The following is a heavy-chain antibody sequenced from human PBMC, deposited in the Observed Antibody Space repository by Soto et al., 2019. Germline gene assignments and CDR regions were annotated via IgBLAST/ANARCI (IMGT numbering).Heavy chain of an antibody. CDR3: ARHGIVGATSGFDY. J-gene: IGHJ4*02. Sequence: SETLSLTCTVSGGSISSSSYYWGWIRQPPGKGLEWIGSIYYSGSTYYNPSLKSRVTISVDTSKNQFSLKLSSVTAADTAVYYCARHGIVGATSGFDYWGQGTLVTVSS. V-gene: IGHV4-39*01. D-gene: IGHD1-26*01. CDR1: GGSISSSSYY. CDR2: IYYSGST.